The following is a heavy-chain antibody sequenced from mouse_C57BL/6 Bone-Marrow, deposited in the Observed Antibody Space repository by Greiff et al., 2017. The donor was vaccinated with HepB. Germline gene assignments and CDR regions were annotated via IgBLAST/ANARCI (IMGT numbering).Heavy chain of an antibody. Sequence: EVKLMESGGGLVKPGGSLKLSCAASGFTFSSYAMSWVRHTPEKRLEWVATISDGGSYTYYPDNVKGRFTISRDNAKNNLYLQMSHLKSEDTAMYYCAKERQLGLWFAYWGQGTLVTVSA. CDR3: AKERQLGLWFAY. CDR2: ISDGGSYT. CDR1: GFTFSSYA. D-gene: IGHD4-1*02. V-gene: IGHV5-4*01. J-gene: IGHJ3*01.